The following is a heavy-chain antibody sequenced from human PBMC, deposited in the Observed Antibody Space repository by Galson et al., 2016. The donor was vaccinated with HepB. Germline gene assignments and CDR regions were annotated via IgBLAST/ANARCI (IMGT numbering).Heavy chain of an antibody. CDR2: ISTSSSSI. Sequence: SLRLSCAASGFTFRSYSMNWVRQAPGKGLEWVSYISTSSSSIYYADSLKGRFTISRDNAKNSVYLEMNSLRAEDKAVYYCARDTQYDFWSGARGDPRSYGMDVWGQGTTVTVSS. V-gene: IGHV3-21*01. D-gene: IGHD3-3*01. CDR1: GFTFRSYS. J-gene: IGHJ6*02. CDR3: ARDTQYDFWSGARGDPRSYGMDV.